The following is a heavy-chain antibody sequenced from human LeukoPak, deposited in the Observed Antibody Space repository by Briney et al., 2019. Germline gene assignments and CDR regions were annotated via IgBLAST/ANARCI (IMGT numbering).Heavy chain of an antibody. CDR1: GFTFSSYA. D-gene: IGHD6-13*01. Sequence: GRSLRLSCAVSGFTFSSYAMQWVRQAPGKGLEWVAVVWYDGSNKYCADSMKGRFTISRDNSKNTLYLQMNSLGAEDTAIYYCARGSNSWVVMDYWGQGTLVTVSS. V-gene: IGHV3-33*08. CDR2: VWYDGSNK. J-gene: IGHJ4*02. CDR3: ARGSNSWVVMDY.